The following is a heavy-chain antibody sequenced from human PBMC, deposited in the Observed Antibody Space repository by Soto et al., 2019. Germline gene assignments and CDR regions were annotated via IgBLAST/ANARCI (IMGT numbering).Heavy chain of an antibody. CDR1: GASISSSY. D-gene: IGHD3-22*01. Sequence: SETLSLTCTVSGASISSSYWSWIRQSPGKGLEWIAYVYYTGKTNYNPSLSGRVTVSVDTSKNQLSLKLTSVTAADTAVYYCARGFFDTSTGHSNPFDIWGQGTKVTVSS. J-gene: IGHJ3*02. V-gene: IGHV4-59*01. CDR3: ARGFFDTSTGHSNPFDI. CDR2: VYYTGKT.